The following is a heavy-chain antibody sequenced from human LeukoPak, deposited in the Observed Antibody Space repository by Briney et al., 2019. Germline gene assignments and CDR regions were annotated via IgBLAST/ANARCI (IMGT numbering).Heavy chain of an antibody. CDR2: IYSSGST. D-gene: IGHD3/OR15-3a*01. V-gene: IGHV4-4*07. CDR3: ARGYGLGSPYYFDY. J-gene: IGHJ4*02. CDR1: GGSINSYY. Sequence: SETLSLTCSVSGGSINSYYWSWIRQPAGKGLEWIGRIYSSGSTNSNPSLKSRVTMSVDTSKNQFSLKLSSVTAADTAVYFCARGYGLGSPYYFDYWGQGTLVTVSS.